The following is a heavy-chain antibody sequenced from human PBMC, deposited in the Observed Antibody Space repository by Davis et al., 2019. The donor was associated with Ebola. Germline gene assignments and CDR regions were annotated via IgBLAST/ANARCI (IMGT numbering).Heavy chain of an antibody. V-gene: IGHV3-30-3*01. CDR1: GFTFSSYA. CDR2: ISYDGSNK. D-gene: IGHD6-19*01. J-gene: IGHJ2*01. CDR3: ARDQGSGWYNGYFDL. Sequence: GESLKISCAASGFTFSSYAMHWVRQAPGKGLEWVAVISYDGSNKYYADSVKGRFTISRDNAKNSLYLQMNSLRAEDTAVYYCARDQGSGWYNGYFDLWGRGTLVTVSS.